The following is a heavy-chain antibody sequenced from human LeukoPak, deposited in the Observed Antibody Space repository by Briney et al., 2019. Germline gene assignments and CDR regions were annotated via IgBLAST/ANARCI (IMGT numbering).Heavy chain of an antibody. J-gene: IGHJ5*02. D-gene: IGHD6-19*01. V-gene: IGHV3-48*03. CDR3: ARRAVAAAGRAFDP. Sequence: GGSLRLSCAASGFTFSSYEMNWVRQAPGKGLEWVSYISSSGSTIYYADSVKGRFTISRDNAKNSLYLQMNSLRAEDTAIYYCARRAVAAAGRAFDPWGQGTLVTVSS. CDR1: GFTFSSYE. CDR2: ISSSGSTI.